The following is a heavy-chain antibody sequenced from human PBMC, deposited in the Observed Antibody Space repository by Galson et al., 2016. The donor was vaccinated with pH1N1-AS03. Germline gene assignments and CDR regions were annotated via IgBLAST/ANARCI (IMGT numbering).Heavy chain of an antibody. CDR1: GFTFRSYW. V-gene: IGHV3-7*01. Sequence: SLRLSCAASGFTFRSYWMTWVRQAPGKGLEWVANIKQDGSENYSLDSVKGRFTISRDNVENSVYLQLNSLKVGDTAMYYCARSKGGGNSDGFDIWGLGTKVIVSA. J-gene: IGHJ3*02. D-gene: IGHD4-23*01. CDR2: IKQDGSEN. CDR3: ARSKGGGNSDGFDI.